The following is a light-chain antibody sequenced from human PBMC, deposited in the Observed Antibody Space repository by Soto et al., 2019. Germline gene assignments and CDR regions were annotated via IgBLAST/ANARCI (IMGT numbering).Light chain of an antibody. CDR1: TSDVGGYNY. V-gene: IGLV2-8*01. CDR2: EVS. J-gene: IGLJ3*02. CDR3: SSFTGNGKSWV. Sequence: QSVLTQPPSASGSPGQSVTISCTGTTSDVGGYNYVSWYQQHPGKDPKLMIYEVSNRPSGVPDRFSGSKSGNTASLTVSGRQSEDEAAYYCSSFTGNGKSWVFGGGTKLTVL.